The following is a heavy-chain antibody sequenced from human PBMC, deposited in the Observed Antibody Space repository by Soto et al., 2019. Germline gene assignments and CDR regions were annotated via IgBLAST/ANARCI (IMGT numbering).Heavy chain of an antibody. D-gene: IGHD3-9*01. CDR2: IYYSGST. CDR1: GGSISSSSYY. J-gene: IGHJ4*02. CDR3: ARFGVTYYDILTGYQPFDY. V-gene: IGHV4-39*01. Sequence: SETLSLTCTVSGGSISSSSYYWGWIRQPPGKGLEWIGSIYYSGSTYYNPSLKSRVTISVDTSKNQFSLKLSSVTAADTAAYYCARFGVTYYDILTGYQPFDYWGQGTLVTVS.